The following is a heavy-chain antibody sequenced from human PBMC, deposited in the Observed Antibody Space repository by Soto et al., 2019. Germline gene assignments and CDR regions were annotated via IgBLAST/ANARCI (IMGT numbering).Heavy chain of an antibody. V-gene: IGHV3-30*09. CDR1: GFTFSTYA. J-gene: IGHJ4*02. CDR3: VASALSFDF. Sequence: GGSLRLSCEASGFTFSTYAMHWVRQTPGKGLEWLAVISHDGDKEHISDPVKGRFAISRDNSKNTLYLQISSLKDEDTAVYQCVASALSFDFWGQGTPVTVSS. D-gene: IGHD3-16*02. CDR2: ISHDGDKE.